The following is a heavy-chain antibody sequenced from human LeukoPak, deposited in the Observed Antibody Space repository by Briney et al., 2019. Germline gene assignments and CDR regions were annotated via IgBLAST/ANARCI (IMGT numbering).Heavy chain of an antibody. CDR1: GFTFSSYA. Sequence: QTGGSLRLSCAASGFTFSSYAMSWVRQAPGKGLEWVSAISGSGGSTYYADSVKGRFTISRDNSKNTLYLQMNSLRAEDTAVYYCAVNGVVPAAMRGGYYYYGMDVWGQGTTVTVSS. CDR2: ISGSGGST. J-gene: IGHJ6*02. CDR3: AVNGVVPAAMRGGYYYYGMDV. V-gene: IGHV3-23*01. D-gene: IGHD2-2*01.